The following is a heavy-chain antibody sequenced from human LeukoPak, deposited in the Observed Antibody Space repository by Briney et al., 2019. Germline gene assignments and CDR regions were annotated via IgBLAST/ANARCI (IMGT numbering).Heavy chain of an antibody. D-gene: IGHD3-3*01. V-gene: IGHV1-18*01. Sequence: ASVKGSCKASGYTFTSYGISWVRQAPGQGLEWMGWISAYNGNTNYAQKLQGRVTMTTDTSTSTAYMELRSLRSDDTAVYYCARGGRPYYDFWSGYDAFDIWGQGTMVTVSS. CDR1: GYTFTSYG. CDR3: ARGGRPYYDFWSGYDAFDI. CDR2: ISAYNGNT. J-gene: IGHJ3*02.